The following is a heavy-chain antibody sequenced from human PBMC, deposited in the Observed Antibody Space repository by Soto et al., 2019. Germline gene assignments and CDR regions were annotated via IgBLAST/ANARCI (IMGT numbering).Heavy chain of an antibody. CDR2: ISGSGGTA. CDR3: AKPSFKSTGWRPFDY. Sequence: GGSLRLSCAASGFTVSSYAMSWVRQAPWKGLEWVSSISGSGGTAYFADSVKRRFTSSRDNSKNTLYLQMNSLRAEDTAVYYCAKPSFKSTGWRPFDYWGQGTLVTVSS. V-gene: IGHV3-23*01. J-gene: IGHJ4*02. D-gene: IGHD6-19*01. CDR1: GFTVSSYA.